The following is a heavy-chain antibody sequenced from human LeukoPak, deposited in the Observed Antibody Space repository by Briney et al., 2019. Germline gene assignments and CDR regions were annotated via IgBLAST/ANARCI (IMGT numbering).Heavy chain of an antibody. J-gene: IGHJ4*02. D-gene: IGHD1-20*01. CDR3: AKPKDNSLYCFDY. V-gene: IGHV3-53*01. Sequence: GGSLRLSCAASGLTVSNNYMSWVRQAPGKGLEWVSVIYSGGSTYYADSVKGRFTISRDNSKNTLYLQMNSLRAEDTAVYYCAKPKDNSLYCFDYWGQGTLVTVSS. CDR1: GLTVSNNY. CDR2: IYSGGST.